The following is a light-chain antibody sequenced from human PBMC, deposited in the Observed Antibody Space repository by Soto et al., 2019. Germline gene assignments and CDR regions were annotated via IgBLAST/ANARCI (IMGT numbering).Light chain of an antibody. J-gene: IGKJ2*01. CDR3: QQGHYTPYT. CDR2: SAS. CDR1: QNIRTY. Sequence: DIQMTQSPYSLSASVGDSVTITCRASQNIRTYLNWYQQKPGRAPKLLIHSASALPSGVPSRFSGSGSGTEFTLTMSGLQPEDFANYSCQQGHYTPYTFGQGTKVEIK. V-gene: IGKV1-39*01.